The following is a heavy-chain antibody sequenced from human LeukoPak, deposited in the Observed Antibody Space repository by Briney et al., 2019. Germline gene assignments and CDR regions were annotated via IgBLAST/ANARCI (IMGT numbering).Heavy chain of an antibody. CDR2: IYYSGST. V-gene: IGHV4-30-4*08. CDR1: GGSISSGDYY. D-gene: IGHD3-22*01. J-gene: IGHJ4*02. CDR3: AREDYDSGRVDY. Sequence: SETLSLTCTVSGGSISSGDYYWSWIRQPPGKGLEWIGYIYYSGSTYYNPSLKSRVTISVDTSKNQFSLKLSSVTAADTAVYYCAREDYDSGRVDYWGQGTLVTVSS.